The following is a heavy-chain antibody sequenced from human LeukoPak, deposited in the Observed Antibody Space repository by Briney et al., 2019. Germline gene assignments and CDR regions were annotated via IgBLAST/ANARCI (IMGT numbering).Heavy chain of an antibody. Sequence: GGSLRLSCAATGSTFSSYTMSWVRQAAGKELEGVSAISDRGGSKYNAASVKAQSPISRTTPKTTLNLKMKALRAKDTAVNYCAKVNWDDGIGIDYSGQGTPVTVSS. V-gene: IGHV3-23*01. CDR1: GSTFSSYT. CDR3: AKVNWDDGIGIDY. D-gene: IGHD1-20*01. CDR2: ISDRGGSK. J-gene: IGHJ4*02.